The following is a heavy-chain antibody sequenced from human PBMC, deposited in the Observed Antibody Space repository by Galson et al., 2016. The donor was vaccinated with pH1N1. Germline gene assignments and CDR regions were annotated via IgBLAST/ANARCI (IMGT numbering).Heavy chain of an antibody. CDR1: GFTFSSYG. V-gene: IGHV3-30*03. J-gene: IGHJ4*02. D-gene: IGHD5-12*01. Sequence: SLRLSCAASGFTFSSYGMHWVRQAPGKGLEWVAVISYDRSKKYYADSVKGRFTISRDKTQSTVYLQMNSLRTEDTAVYYCARDSEYSGHEGFHWAQGTLVIVAS. CDR2: ISYDRSKK. CDR3: ARDSEYSGHEGFH.